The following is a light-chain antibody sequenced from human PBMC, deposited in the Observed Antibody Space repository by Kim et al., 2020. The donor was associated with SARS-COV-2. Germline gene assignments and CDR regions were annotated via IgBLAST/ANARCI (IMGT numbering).Light chain of an antibody. CDR2: DAS. J-gene: IGKJ3*01. V-gene: IGKV3-11*01. CDR1: QSVSSY. CDR3: QQRSNWPL. Sequence: EIVLTQSPATLSLSPGERATLSCRASQSVSSYLAWYQQKPGQAPRLLIYDASNRATGIPARFSVSGSGTDFTLTISSLEPEDFAVYYCQQRSNWPLFGPGTKVDI.